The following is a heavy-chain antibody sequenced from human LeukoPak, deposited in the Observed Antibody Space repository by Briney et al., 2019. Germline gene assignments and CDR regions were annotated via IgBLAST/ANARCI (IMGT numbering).Heavy chain of an antibody. CDR2: ISGSGGST. J-gene: IGHJ4*02. Sequence: GGSLRLSCAASGFTFSSYAMSWVRQAPGKGLEWVSAISGSGGSTYYADSVKGRFTISRDNSKNTLYLQMNSLRAEDTAVYYCAKSTSYYYDSSGYQCDYWGQGTLVTVSS. V-gene: IGHV3-23*01. D-gene: IGHD3-22*01. CDR1: GFTFSSYA. CDR3: AKSTSYYYDSSGYQCDY.